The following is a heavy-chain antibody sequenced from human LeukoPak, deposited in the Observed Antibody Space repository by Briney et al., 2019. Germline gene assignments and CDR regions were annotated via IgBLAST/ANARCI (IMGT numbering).Heavy chain of an antibody. D-gene: IGHD5-12*01. CDR3: ARDPLQGWLRGWVED. CDR2: IYHSGST. Sequence: SGTLSLTCAVSGGSISSSNWWSWVRQPPGKGLEWIGEIYHSGSTNYNPSLKSRVTISVDKSKDQFSLKLSSVTAADTAVYYCARDPLQGWLRGWVEDWGQGTLVTVSS. J-gene: IGHJ4*02. CDR1: GGSISSSNW. V-gene: IGHV4-4*02.